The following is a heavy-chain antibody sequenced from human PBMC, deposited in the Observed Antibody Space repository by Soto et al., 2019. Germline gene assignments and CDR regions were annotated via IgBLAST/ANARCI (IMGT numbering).Heavy chain of an antibody. CDR2: INSSGGST. Sequence: QVQLVQSGAEVKKPGASVKVSCKASGYTFTSYYMHWVRQAPGQGLEWLGIINSSGGSTDYAQKFQGRDTMTRDTSTSTVYMELSSLRSEDTAVYYCAREVTTVTRCFNYWGQGTLVTVSS. CDR1: GYTFTSYY. CDR3: AREVTTVTRCFNY. V-gene: IGHV1-46*01. J-gene: IGHJ4*02. D-gene: IGHD4-17*01.